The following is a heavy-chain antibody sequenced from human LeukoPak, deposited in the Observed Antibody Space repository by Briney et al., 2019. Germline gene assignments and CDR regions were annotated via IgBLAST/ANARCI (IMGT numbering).Heavy chain of an antibody. Sequence: PSETLSLTCTVSGGSISSSSYYWGWIRQPPGKGLEWIGYLYNSGSTNYNPSLMSRVTISVDTSKNQFSLKLSSVTAADTAAYYCARESGSGWTGTGNLHYYYYMDVWGKGTTVTISS. D-gene: IGHD6-19*01. V-gene: IGHV4-61*01. CDR1: GGSISSSSYY. CDR3: ARESGSGWTGTGNLHYYYYMDV. CDR2: LYNSGST. J-gene: IGHJ6*03.